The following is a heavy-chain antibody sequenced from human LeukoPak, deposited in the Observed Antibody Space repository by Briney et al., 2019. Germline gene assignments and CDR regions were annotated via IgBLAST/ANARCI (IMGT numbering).Heavy chain of an antibody. Sequence: GGSLRLSCVTSGFTFRGYWMSWFRQAPGKGLEWVGNIQPDGSGAFYVDAMRGRFTISRDNAQNSLYLQINSLRAEDTAVYYCVRRGFQLVYDYWGQGILVTVSS. CDR1: GFTFRGYW. CDR3: VRRGFQLVYDY. J-gene: IGHJ4*02. CDR2: IQPDGSGA. V-gene: IGHV3-7*01. D-gene: IGHD2-2*02.